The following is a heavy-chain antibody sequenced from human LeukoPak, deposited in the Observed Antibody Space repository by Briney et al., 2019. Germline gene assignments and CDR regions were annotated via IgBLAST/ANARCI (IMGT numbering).Heavy chain of an antibody. V-gene: IGHV3-23*01. CDR3: AQDGRRGYFDL. D-gene: IGHD1-26*01. Sequence: GGSLRLSCAASGFAFSSYDMTWVRQAPGRGPEWVSSISGSRGGTFHADSVKGRFTISRDNSNNTLFLQMDNVTAEDTAIYYCAQDGRRGYFDLWGPGTLVTVSS. CDR2: ISGSRGGT. CDR1: GFAFSSYD. J-gene: IGHJ4*02.